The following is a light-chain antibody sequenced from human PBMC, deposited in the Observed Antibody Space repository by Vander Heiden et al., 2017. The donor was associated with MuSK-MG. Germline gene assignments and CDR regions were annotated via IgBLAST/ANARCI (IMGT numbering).Light chain of an antibody. CDR3: QSSGSSGTFHVV. J-gene: IGLJ2*01. CDR2: KGT. Sequence: SYELTQSPAVSVFPGQTARITCSGDGLPKEHVYWFQQRAGQAPPLCIWKGTERPSGSPDRFSGSTSGTSVTLTIRGVQAEDEADYYYQSSGSSGTFHVVFGGGTKLTVL. CDR1: GLPKEH. V-gene: IGLV3-25*03.